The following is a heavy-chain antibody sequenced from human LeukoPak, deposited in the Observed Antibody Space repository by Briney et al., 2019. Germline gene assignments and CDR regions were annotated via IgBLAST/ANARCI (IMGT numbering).Heavy chain of an antibody. V-gene: IGHV4-59*13. D-gene: IGHD1-26*01. Sequence: PSETLSLTCTVSGGSISNYYWSWIRQPPGKGLEWIGYIYYSGSTNYNPSLESRVTISVDTSKNQFSLKLDSVTAADTAVYYCARGRSGSYHSPFDYWGQGTLVTVSS. CDR1: GGSISNYY. CDR3: ARGRSGSYHSPFDY. J-gene: IGHJ4*02. CDR2: IYYSGST.